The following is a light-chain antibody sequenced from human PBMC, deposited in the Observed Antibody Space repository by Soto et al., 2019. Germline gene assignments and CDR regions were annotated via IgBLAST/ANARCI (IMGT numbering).Light chain of an antibody. V-gene: IGLV1-47*01. Sequence: QSVLTQSPSASGTPGQRVTISCSGSASTIGRNYVYWYQQLPGTAPKLLIYKNSKRPSGVPDRFSGSKSGTSASLAISGLQAEDEAVYYCCAYAGSSTLDGYVFVTGTKVTVL. CDR3: CAYAGSSTLDGYV. J-gene: IGLJ1*01. CDR2: KNS. CDR1: ASTIGRNY.